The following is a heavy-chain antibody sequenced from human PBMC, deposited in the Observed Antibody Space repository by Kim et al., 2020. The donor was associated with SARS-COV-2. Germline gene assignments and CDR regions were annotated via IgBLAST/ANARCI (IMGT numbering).Heavy chain of an antibody. Sequence: GGSLRLSCSASGLTFTDSVIHWVRQASGKGLEWVGRIRGKPNSDATAYAAPVKGRFTVSRDDSKNMAYLQMNNVKSDDTAVYYCTRSRGFGYDSWGQGTL. CDR1: GLTFTDSV. CDR3: TRSRGFGYDS. V-gene: IGHV3-73*01. D-gene: IGHD3-22*01. CDR2: IRGKPNSDAT. J-gene: IGHJ1*01.